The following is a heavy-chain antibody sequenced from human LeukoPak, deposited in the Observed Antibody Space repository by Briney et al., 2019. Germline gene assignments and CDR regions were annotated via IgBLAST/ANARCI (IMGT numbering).Heavy chain of an antibody. Sequence: GGSLRLSCAASGFTFSSYRMNWVRQAPGKGLEWVSSISSSSSYIYYADSVKGRFTISRDNAKNSLYLQMNSLRAEDTAVYYCARSEIAARPSGDYWGQGTLVTVSS. CDR1: GFTFSSYR. D-gene: IGHD6-6*01. J-gene: IGHJ4*02. CDR2: ISSSSSYI. V-gene: IGHV3-21*01. CDR3: ARSEIAARPSGDY.